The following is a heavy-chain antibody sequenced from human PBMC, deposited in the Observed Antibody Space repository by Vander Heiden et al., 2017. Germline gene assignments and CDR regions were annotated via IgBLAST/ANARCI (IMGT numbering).Heavy chain of an antibody. Sequence: QLQLQESRPGLVKPSETQSLTCTVSAGSISSSSYYWGWLRQPPGKGLEWIGSIYYSGSTYYNPSLKSRVTISVDTSKNQFSLKLSSVTAADTAVYYCARSGSGIHDYWGQGTLVTVSS. CDR2: IYYSGST. CDR1: AGSISSSSYY. CDR3: ARSGSGIHDY. D-gene: IGHD3-10*01. J-gene: IGHJ4*02. V-gene: IGHV4-39*01.